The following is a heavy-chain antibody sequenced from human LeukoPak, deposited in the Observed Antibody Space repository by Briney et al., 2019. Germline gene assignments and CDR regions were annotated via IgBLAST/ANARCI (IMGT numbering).Heavy chain of an antibody. J-gene: IGHJ5*02. CDR1: GFTFSSYS. CDR3: ARDRKEVTPYVLPNWFDP. CDR2: ISSSSSYI. Sequence: PGGSLRLSCAASGFTFSSYSMNWVRQAPGKGLEWVSSISSSSSYIYYADSVKGRFTISRDNAKNSLYLQMNSLRAEDTAVYYCARDRKEVTPYVLPNWFDPWGQGTLVTVSS. V-gene: IGHV3-21*01. D-gene: IGHD4-23*01.